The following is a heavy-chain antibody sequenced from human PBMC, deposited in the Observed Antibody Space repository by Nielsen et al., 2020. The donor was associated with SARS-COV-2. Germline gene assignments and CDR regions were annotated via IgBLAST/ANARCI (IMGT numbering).Heavy chain of an antibody. D-gene: IGHD4-17*01. V-gene: IGHV3-9*01. J-gene: IGHJ2*01. CDR3: AKVYGDYVGFFDV. CDR2: ISWNSVSI. CDR1: GFTFDDYA. Sequence: SLKIPCVGSGFTFDDYAMHWVRQAPGKGLEWGSGISWNSVSIDYEDSVKGRFDISRDNAKSSLYLQMNSLIAEDTAFYYCAKVYGDYVGFFDVWCRGTLVTVAS.